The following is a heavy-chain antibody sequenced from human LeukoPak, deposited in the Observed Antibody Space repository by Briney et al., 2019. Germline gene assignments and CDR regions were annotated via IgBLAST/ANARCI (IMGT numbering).Heavy chain of an antibody. V-gene: IGHV1-2*04. CDR2: INPNSGGT. D-gene: IGHD5-12*01. CDR3: ARSPSGYPTDY. J-gene: IGHJ4*02. CDR1: GYTFTGYY. Sequence: ASVTVSCKASGYTFTGYYMHWVRQAPGQGLEWMGWINPNSGGTNYAQKFQGWVTMTRDTSISTAYMELSRLRSDDTAVYYCARSPSGYPTDYWGQGTLVTVSS.